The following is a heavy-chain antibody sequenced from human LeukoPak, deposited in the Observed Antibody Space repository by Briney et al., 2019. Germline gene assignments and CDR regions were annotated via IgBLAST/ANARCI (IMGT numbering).Heavy chain of an antibody. CDR1: GDSISAYY. CDR2: VHKTGSI. Sequence: TSETLSLTCTVSGDSISAYYWSWVRQPPGKGLEWIAFVHKTGSINYNPSLKSRATISMDTSNSQFSLHVNSVTAAGTAVYYCTKYGGSPANYFDSWGPGTLVTVSP. J-gene: IGHJ4*02. D-gene: IGHD1-26*01. V-gene: IGHV4-59*08. CDR3: TKYGGSPANYFDS.